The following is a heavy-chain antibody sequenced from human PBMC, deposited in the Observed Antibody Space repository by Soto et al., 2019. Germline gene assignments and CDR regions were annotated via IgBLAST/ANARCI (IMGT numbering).Heavy chain of an antibody. D-gene: IGHD2-2*01. CDR2: ISDDGART. J-gene: IGHJ4*02. CDR3: TRGPRPSSIGTGAV. V-gene: IGHV3-74*01. Sequence: PVGSLRLSCVASGFVFEVYWMHWVRQVPGKGLEWVSRISDDGARTDYADSVRGRFTISRDNAGNALYLQMNALRGEDTAVYFCTRGPRPSSIGTGAVWGRGALVTVSS. CDR1: GFVFEVYW.